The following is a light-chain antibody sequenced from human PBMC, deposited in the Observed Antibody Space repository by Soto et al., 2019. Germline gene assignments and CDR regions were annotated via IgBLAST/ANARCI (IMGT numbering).Light chain of an antibody. V-gene: IGKV1-5*03. CDR1: QSITSW. CDR2: KAS. CDR3: QQANSFPIT. Sequence: DIQMTQSPSTLSASGGDRVNITCRASQSITSWLAWYQQKPGKAPKILIYKASNLESGVPSRFSGSGSGTEFTLTISSLQPDDFSTYYSQQANSFPITFGQGTRLEIK. J-gene: IGKJ5*01.